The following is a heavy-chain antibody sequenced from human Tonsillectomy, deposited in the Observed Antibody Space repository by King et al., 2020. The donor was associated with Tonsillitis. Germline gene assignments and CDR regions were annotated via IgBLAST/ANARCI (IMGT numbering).Heavy chain of an antibody. CDR1: GFTVSTYA. J-gene: IGHJ4*02. V-gene: IGHV3-23*04. D-gene: IGHD6-6*01. Sequence: VQLVESGGGLVQPGGSLRLSCAASGFTVSTYAMSWVRQAPGKGLEWVSAISGSGSSTYYADSVKGRFTISIDNSKNTLYLQMNSLRAEDTAVYYCAKDGPWGQLVLFDYWGQGTLVTVSS. CDR2: ISGSGSST. CDR3: AKDGPWGQLVLFDY.